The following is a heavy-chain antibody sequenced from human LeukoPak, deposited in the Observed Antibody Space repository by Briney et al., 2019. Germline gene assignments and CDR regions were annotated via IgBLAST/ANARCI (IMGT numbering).Heavy chain of an antibody. J-gene: IGHJ4*02. V-gene: IGHV1-2*02. D-gene: IGHD5-18*01. CDR3: ARSGDTAMVNY. Sequence: ASVKVSCKASGHTFTSYDINWVRQATGQGLEWMGWINPNSGGTNYAQKFQGRVTMTRDTSISTAYMELSRLRSDDTAVYYCARSGDTAMVNYWGQGTLVTVSS. CDR1: GHTFTSYD. CDR2: INPNSGGT.